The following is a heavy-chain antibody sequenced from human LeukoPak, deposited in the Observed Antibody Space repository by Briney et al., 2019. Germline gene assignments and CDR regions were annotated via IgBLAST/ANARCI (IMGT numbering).Heavy chain of an antibody. V-gene: IGHV3-30*18. CDR2: ISYDGSNK. D-gene: IGHD3-16*01. CDR3: AKPLAGTGFDY. CDR1: GFTFSSYG. Sequence: PGGSLRLSCAASGFTFSSYGMHWVRQAPGKGLEWVAVISYDGSNKYYADSVKGRFTISRDNSKNTLYLQMNSLRAEDTAVYYCAKPLAGTGFDYWGQGTLVTVSS. J-gene: IGHJ4*02.